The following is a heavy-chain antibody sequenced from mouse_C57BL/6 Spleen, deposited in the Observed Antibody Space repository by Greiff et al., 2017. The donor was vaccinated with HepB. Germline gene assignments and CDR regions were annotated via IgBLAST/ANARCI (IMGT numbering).Heavy chain of an antibody. CDR2: IYPGDGDT. Sequence: VKLVESGPELVKPGASVKISCTASGYAFSSSWMNWVKQRPGKGLEWIGRIYPGDGDTNYNGKFKGKATLTADKSSSTDYMQLSRLTSEDSAVYFYARPRIYYDYEAWFAYWGQGTLVTVAA. D-gene: IGHD2-4*01. CDR1: GYAFSSSW. J-gene: IGHJ3*01. V-gene: IGHV1-82*01. CDR3: ARPRIYYDYEAWFAY.